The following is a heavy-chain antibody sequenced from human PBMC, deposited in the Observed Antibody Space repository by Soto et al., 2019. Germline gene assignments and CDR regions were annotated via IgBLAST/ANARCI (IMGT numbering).Heavy chain of an antibody. J-gene: IGHJ4*02. CDR3: ARRGGWYYFDY. D-gene: IGHD6-19*01. Sequence: QLQLQESGPGLVKPSETLSLTCTVSGGSISSSSYYCGWIRQPPGKGLEWIGSIYYSGSTYYNPSLKSRVTISVDTSKNQFSLKLSSVTAADTAVYYCARRGGWYYFDYWGQGTLVTVSS. V-gene: IGHV4-39*01. CDR1: GGSISSSSYY. CDR2: IYYSGST.